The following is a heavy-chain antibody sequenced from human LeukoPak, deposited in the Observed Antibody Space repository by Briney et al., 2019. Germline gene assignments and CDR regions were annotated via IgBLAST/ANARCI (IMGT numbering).Heavy chain of an antibody. CDR1: GGTFSSYA. CDR2: IIPIFGTA. CDR3: ARGPLRGYSGYEYNWFDP. Sequence: ASVKVSCKASGGTFSSYAISWVRQAPGQGLEWMGGIIPIFGTANYAQKFQGRVTITTDESTSTAYMELSSLRSEDTAVYYCARGPLRGYSGYEYNWFDPWGQGTLVTVSS. D-gene: IGHD5-12*01. V-gene: IGHV1-69*05. J-gene: IGHJ5*02.